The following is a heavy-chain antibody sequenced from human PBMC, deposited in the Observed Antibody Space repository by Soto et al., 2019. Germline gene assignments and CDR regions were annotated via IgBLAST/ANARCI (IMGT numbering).Heavy chain of an antibody. CDR1: GFIFSSYS. Sequence: EVQLVESGGGLVKPGGSLRLSCAASGFIFSSYSMNWVRQAPGKGLEWVSFISSSSSYIYYADSVKGRFTISRDNAKNSLYMQMKSLRAEDTAVYYCAREDILTGPLDYWGQGTLVTVSS. CDR2: ISSSSSYI. J-gene: IGHJ4*02. D-gene: IGHD3-9*01. CDR3: AREDILTGPLDY. V-gene: IGHV3-21*01.